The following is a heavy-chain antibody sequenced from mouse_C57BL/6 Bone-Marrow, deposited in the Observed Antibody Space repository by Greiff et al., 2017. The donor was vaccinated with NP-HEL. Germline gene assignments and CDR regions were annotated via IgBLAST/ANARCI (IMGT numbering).Heavy chain of an antibody. J-gene: IGHJ3*01. D-gene: IGHD2-4*01. Sequence: EVHLVESGPELVKPGASVKISCKASGYTFTDYYMNWVKQSHGKSLEWIGDINPNNGGTSYNQKFKGKATLTVDKSSSTAYMELRSLTSEDSAVYYCARSPYYDYDEGFAYWGQGTLVTVSA. CDR2: INPNNGGT. CDR3: ARSPYYDYDEGFAY. V-gene: IGHV1-26*01. CDR1: GYTFTDYY.